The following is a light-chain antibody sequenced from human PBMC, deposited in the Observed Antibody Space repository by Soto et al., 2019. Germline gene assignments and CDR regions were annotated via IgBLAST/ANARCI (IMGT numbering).Light chain of an antibody. CDR2: EVS. CDR3: SSYTNINTLV. V-gene: IGLV2-18*02. J-gene: IGLJ2*01. CDR1: SSDVGSYNR. Sequence: QSVLTQPPSVSGSPGQSVTISCTGTSSDVGSYNRVSWYQQPPGTAPKLMIYEVSNRPSGVPDRFSGSKSGNTASLTISGLQAEDEGDYYCSSYTNINTLVFGGGTKLTVL.